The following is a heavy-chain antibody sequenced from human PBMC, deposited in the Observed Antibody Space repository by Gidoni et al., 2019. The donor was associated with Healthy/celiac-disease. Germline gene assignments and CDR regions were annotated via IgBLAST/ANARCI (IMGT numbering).Heavy chain of an antibody. J-gene: IGHJ4*02. CDR3: ASSPNLLNTSCSYFDY. CDR2: INHSGST. Sequence: QVQLQQWGAGLLKPSETLSLTCAVYGGSFSGYYWSWIRQPPGKGLEWIGEINHSGSTNYNPSLKSRVTISVDTSKNQFSLKLSSVTAADTAVYYCASSPNLLNTSCSYFDYWGQGTLVTVSS. CDR1: GGSFSGYY. D-gene: IGHD2-2*01. V-gene: IGHV4-34*01.